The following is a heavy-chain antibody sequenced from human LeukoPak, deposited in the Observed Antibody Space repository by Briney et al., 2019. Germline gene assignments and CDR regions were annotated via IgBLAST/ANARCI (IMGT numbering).Heavy chain of an antibody. V-gene: IGHV3-48*01. J-gene: IGHJ4*02. CDR1: GFTFSSYS. Sequence: GGSLRLSCAASGFTFSSYSMNWVRHAPEEGREWVSYISSSSSTIYYADSVKGRFTITRDNAKNSLYLQMNSLRAEDTAVYYCARDLLRWDIVVVPAASGFDYWGQGTLVTVSS. CDR2: ISSSSSTI. CDR3: ARDLLRWDIVVVPAASGFDY. D-gene: IGHD2-2*01.